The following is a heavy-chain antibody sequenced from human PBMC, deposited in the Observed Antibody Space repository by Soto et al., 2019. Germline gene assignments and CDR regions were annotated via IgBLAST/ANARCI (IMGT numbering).Heavy chain of an antibody. CDR2: INPNSGGT. Sequence: ASVKVSCKASGYTFTGYYMHWVLQAPGQGLEWMGWINPNSGGTNYAQKFQGWVTMTRDTSISTAYMELSRLRSDDTAVYYCARDAPSNYDFWSGALDYWGQGTLVTVSS. D-gene: IGHD3-3*01. J-gene: IGHJ4*02. CDR1: GYTFTGYY. CDR3: ARDAPSNYDFWSGALDY. V-gene: IGHV1-2*04.